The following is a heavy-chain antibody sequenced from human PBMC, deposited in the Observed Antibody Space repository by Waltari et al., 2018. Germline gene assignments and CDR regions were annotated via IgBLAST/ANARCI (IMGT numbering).Heavy chain of an antibody. CDR3: ARGKDGGTTAIKPGACAFDI. Sequence: QVQLQQWGAGLLKPSETLSLTCAVYGGSFSGYYWSWIRQPPGKGLEWIGEINHSGSTNYNPSLKSRVTRSVDTSKNQFSLKLSSVTAADTAVYYCARGKDGGTTAIKPGACAFDIWGQGTMVTVSS. CDR1: GGSFSGYY. J-gene: IGHJ3*02. V-gene: IGHV4-34*01. D-gene: IGHD2-2*02. CDR2: INHSGST.